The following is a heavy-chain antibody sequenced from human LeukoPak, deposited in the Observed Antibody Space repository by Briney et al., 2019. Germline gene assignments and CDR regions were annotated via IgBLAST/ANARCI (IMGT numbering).Heavy chain of an antibody. J-gene: IGHJ4*02. V-gene: IGHV4-59*08. CDR3: ARYSADLAYCGGDCYFFGY. Sequence: PSETLSLTCTVSGGSISSYYWSWIRQPPGKGLEWIGYIYYSGSTNYNPSLKSRVTIPVDTSKNQFSLKLSSVTAADTAVYYCARYSADLAYCGGDCYFFGYWGQGTLVTVSS. D-gene: IGHD2-21*02. CDR1: GGSISSYY. CDR2: IYYSGST.